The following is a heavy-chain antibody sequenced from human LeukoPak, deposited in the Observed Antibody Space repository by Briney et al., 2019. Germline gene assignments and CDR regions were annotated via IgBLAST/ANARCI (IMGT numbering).Heavy chain of an antibody. Sequence: SETLSLTCTVSGGSISSSSYYWGWIRQPPGKGLEWIGSIYYSGSTYYNPSLKSRVTISVDTSKNQFSLKLSSVTAADTAVYYCARVAPPVVTPANWFDPWGQGTLVTVSS. V-gene: IGHV4-39*07. CDR3: ARVAPPVVTPANWFDP. D-gene: IGHD4-23*01. CDR2: IYYSGST. CDR1: GGSISSSSYY. J-gene: IGHJ5*02.